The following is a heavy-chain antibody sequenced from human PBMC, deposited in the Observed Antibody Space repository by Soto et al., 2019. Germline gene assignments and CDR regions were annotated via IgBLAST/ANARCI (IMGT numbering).Heavy chain of an antibody. CDR2: INSRGSTI. Sequence: PGWSLRLSCSASVFRFSDYYMTWSRRAPGKGLEWVSYINSRGSTIYQADSVRGRFTVSRDNAKNSLYLQMNSLRVEDTAVYFCARARPDIVMVVGETPGYYGMDVWGQGTTVTVSS. CDR3: ARARPDIVMVVGETPGYYGMDV. J-gene: IGHJ6*02. V-gene: IGHV3-11*01. D-gene: IGHD2-15*01. CDR1: VFRFSDYY.